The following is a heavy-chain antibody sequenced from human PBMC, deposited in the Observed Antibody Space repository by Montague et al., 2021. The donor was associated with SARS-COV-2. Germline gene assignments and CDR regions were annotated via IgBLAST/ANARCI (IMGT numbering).Heavy chain of an antibody. CDR2: MPPCASI. D-gene: IGHD2-21*01. Sequence: SETLSLTCRGPCLRFSDSHAHIGSAHAGTPVTLVCGMPPCASINYNPSLKSRLSISVDTSKNQFSLTLNSVTAADTAVYYCARLNGWGIVFLVAVPRKNCYFDVWGRGTLVTVSS. V-gene: IGHV4-34*01. CDR3: ARLNGWGIVFLVAVPRKNCYFDV. CDR1: CLRFSDSH. J-gene: IGHJ2*01.